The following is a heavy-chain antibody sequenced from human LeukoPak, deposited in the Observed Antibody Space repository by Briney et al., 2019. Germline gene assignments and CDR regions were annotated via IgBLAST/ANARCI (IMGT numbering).Heavy chain of an antibody. CDR2: ISYSGSS. CDR1: GGSISSSRYY. D-gene: IGHD4-17*01. Sequence: PSETLSLTCTVSGGSISSSRYYWGWIRKPPGKGLDWIASISYSGSSYYNPSLKSRVTISVDTSKNDVALQLSYVTAADTAVYYSVRDDYGDYTRRFDPWGQGTLVTVSS. V-gene: IGHV4-39*06. J-gene: IGHJ5*02. CDR3: VRDDYGDYTRRFDP.